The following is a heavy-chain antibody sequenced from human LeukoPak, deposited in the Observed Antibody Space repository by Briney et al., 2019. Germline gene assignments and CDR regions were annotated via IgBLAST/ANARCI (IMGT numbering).Heavy chain of an antibody. CDR3: SRGPPYGSGKFGPFDY. Sequence: PGGSLRLSCAASGFTFSNYGLSWVRQAPGKGLEWVSGITGSGGSTYYADSVKGRFTTPRDDSKNTLYLQLNSLMAQAPAVYYYSRGPPYGSGKFGPFDYWGQGSLVTVSS. J-gene: IGHJ4*02. V-gene: IGHV3-23*01. CDR2: ITGSGGST. CDR1: GFTFSNYG. D-gene: IGHD3-10*01.